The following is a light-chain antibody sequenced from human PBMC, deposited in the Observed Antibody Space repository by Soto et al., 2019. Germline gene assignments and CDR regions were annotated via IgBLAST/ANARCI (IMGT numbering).Light chain of an antibody. J-gene: IGKJ1*01. CDR2: ATF. CDR3: QPAYGTPCT. V-gene: IGKV1-39*01. CDR1: QTIVLS. Sequence: DIQMTHYPTSLSASIGDRVPITFRASQTIVLSLTWLQQKPGSAPHLLIFATFRLHSGVPSRFSGSGSGSDFTLTISSLQPEDFATYYCQPAYGTPCTCGQGNKVDIK.